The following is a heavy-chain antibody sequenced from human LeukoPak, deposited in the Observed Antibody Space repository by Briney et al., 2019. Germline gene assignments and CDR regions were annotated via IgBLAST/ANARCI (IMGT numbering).Heavy chain of an antibody. CDR3: AKDHGGNSWYYFDL. D-gene: IGHD4-23*01. J-gene: IGHJ4*02. CDR2: IYSGGST. Sequence: GGSLRLSCVASGFPVSNNYMSWVRKAPGKGLEGISVIYSGGSTYYADSVKGRFTISRDNSKNTLYLQMNSLRAEDTAVYYCAKDHGGNSWYYFDLWGQGTLVTVSS. V-gene: IGHV3-66*01. CDR1: GFPVSNNY.